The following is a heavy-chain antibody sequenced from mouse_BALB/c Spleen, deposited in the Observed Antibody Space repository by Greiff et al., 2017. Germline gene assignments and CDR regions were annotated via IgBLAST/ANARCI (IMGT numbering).Heavy chain of an antibody. J-gene: IGHJ1*01. D-gene: IGHD2-14*01. CDR3: TRAGEVRRYWYFDV. CDR1: GFTFSNYW. V-gene: IGHV6-6*02. Sequence: EVKVEESGGGLVQPGGSMKLSCVASGFTFSNYWMNWVRQSPEKGLEWVAEIRLKSNNYATHYAESVKGRFTISRDDSKSSVYLQMNNLRAEDTGIYYCTRAGEVRRYWYFDVWGAGTTVTVSS. CDR2: IRLKSNNYAT.